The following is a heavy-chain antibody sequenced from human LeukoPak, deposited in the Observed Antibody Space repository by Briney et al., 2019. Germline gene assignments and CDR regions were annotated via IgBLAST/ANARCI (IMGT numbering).Heavy chain of an antibody. V-gene: IGHV4-31*03. Sequence: SETLSLTCTVSGGSISSGGYYWSWIRQHPGKGLEWIGYVYYSWSTYYNPSLKSRVTISVDTYKNQFSLKLSSVTAADTAVYYCARVKALITIFGVVANWFDPWGQGTLVTVSS. D-gene: IGHD3-3*01. CDR2: VYYSWST. CDR3: ARVKALITIFGVVANWFDP. CDR1: GGSISSGGYY. J-gene: IGHJ5*02.